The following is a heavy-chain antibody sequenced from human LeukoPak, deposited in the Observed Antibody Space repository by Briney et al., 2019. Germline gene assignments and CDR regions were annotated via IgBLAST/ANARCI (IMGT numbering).Heavy chain of an antibody. Sequence: GGSLRLSCAASGFTFSNAWMSWVRQAPGKGLEWVGRIKSKTDGGTTDYAAPVKGRFTISRDDSKNTLYLQVNSLKTEDTAVYYCTTEDIVVVPAAGAHWGQGTLVTVSS. CDR2: IKSKTDGGTT. CDR3: TTEDIVVVPAAGAH. V-gene: IGHV3-15*01. CDR1: GFTFSNAW. J-gene: IGHJ4*02. D-gene: IGHD2-2*01.